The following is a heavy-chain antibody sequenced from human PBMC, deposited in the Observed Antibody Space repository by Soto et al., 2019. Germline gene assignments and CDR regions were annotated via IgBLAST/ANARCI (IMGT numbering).Heavy chain of an antibody. CDR3: ARDIYFDL. V-gene: IGHV3-30-3*01. Sequence: QVQLVESGGGVVQPGRSLRLSCAASGFTFSSYAMHWVRQAPGKGLEWVAVISYDGSNKYYADSVKGRFTISRDNSKNTEYLQMNSLRAEDTAVYYCARDIYFDLWGRGTLVTVSS. CDR2: ISYDGSNK. J-gene: IGHJ2*01. CDR1: GFTFSSYA.